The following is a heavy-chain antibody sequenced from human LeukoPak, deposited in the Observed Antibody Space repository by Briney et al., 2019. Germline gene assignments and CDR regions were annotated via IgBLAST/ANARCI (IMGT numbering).Heavy chain of an antibody. V-gene: IGHV4-30-2*01. D-gene: IGHD6-19*01. CDR2: IYHDGNT. Sequence: PSQTLSLTCAVSGASMSSHGYSWSWIRQPPGKGLEFIGYIYHDGNTYYNPSLNSRVSISVDMSKNQFSLKLSSVTAADTAVYYCARTKDNSSGWYYYYYMDVWGKGTTVTVSS. CDR3: ARTKDNSSGWYYYYYMDV. J-gene: IGHJ6*03. CDR1: GASMSSHGYS.